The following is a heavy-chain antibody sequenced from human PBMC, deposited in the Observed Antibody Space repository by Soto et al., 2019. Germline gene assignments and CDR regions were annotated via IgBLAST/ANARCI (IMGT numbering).Heavy chain of an antibody. D-gene: IGHD5-18*01. J-gene: IGHJ5*02. CDR2: MNPGSGDT. Sequence: ASVKVSCKASGYTFTNNDVTWVRQATGQGLEWMGRMNPGSGDTGYAQKFQGRVTMTRNISIATAYMELSSLRSEDTAIYYCARMASFGSLNWFDPWGQGTLVTVSS. CDR1: GYTFTNND. V-gene: IGHV1-8*01. CDR3: ARMASFGSLNWFDP.